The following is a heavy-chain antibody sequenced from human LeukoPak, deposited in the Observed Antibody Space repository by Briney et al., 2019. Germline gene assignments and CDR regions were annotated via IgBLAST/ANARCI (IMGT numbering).Heavy chain of an antibody. D-gene: IGHD5-18*01. Sequence: GASVRVSCKTSGYTFTGYYMHWVRQAPGQGLEWMGIIYPSGGSTSYAQKFQGRVTMTRDTSTSTVYMELSSLRSEDTAVYYCARDFGVRVTDTAMVPNYWGQGTLVTVSS. CDR2: IYPSGGST. CDR1: GYTFTGYY. CDR3: ARDFGVRVTDTAMVPNY. J-gene: IGHJ4*02. V-gene: IGHV1-46*01.